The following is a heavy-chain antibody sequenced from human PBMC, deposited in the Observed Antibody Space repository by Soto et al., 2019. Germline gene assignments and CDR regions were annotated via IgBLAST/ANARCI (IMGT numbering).Heavy chain of an antibody. J-gene: IGHJ3*02. Sequence: ASVKVSCKASGFTFTSSAVQWVRQARGQRLEWIGWIVVGSGNTNYAQKFQERVTITRDMSTSTAYMELSSLRSEDTAVYYCAALRGYCSGGSCYSGAFDIWGQGTMVTVSS. CDR3: AALRGYCSGGSCYSGAFDI. V-gene: IGHV1-58*01. CDR2: IVVGSGNT. CDR1: GFTFTSSA. D-gene: IGHD2-15*01.